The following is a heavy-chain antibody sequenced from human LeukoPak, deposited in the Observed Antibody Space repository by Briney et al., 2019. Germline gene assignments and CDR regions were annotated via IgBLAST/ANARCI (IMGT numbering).Heavy chain of an antibody. CDR3: ARHVRGGYDKFDY. Sequence: KPSQTLSLTCTVSGGSISSGDYYWSWIRQPPGKGLEWIGYIYYSGSTYYNPSLKSRVTISVDTSKNQFSLKLSSVTAADTAVYYCARHVRGGYDKFDYWGQGTLVTVSS. CDR2: IYYSGST. D-gene: IGHD5-12*01. V-gene: IGHV4-30-4*01. CDR1: GGSISSGDYY. J-gene: IGHJ4*02.